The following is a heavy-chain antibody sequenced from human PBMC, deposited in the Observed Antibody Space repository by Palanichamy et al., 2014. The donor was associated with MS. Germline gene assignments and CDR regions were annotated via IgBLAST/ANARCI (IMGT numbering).Heavy chain of an antibody. J-gene: IGHJ4*02. V-gene: IGHV3-33*06. CDR2: TWADGSNK. CDR3: VKDGGSAWTDFDC. Sequence: QVQLVESGGGVVQPGRSLRLSCAASGFTFSSYGMHWVRQTPGKGLEWVSVTWADGSNKYYADSVKGRFTISRDNSKNTLYLQMNTLRAEDTALYYCVKDGGSAWTDFDCWGQGTLVTVSS. CDR1: GFTFSSYG. D-gene: IGHD6-19*01.